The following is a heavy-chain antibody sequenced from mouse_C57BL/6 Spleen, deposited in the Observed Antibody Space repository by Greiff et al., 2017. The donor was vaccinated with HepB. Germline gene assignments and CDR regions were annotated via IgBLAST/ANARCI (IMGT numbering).Heavy chain of an antibody. J-gene: IGHJ1*03. D-gene: IGHD1-1*01. CDR2: INPSTGGT. V-gene: IGHV1-42*01. CDR1: GYSFTGYY. CDR3: ARIYYYGLRYFDV. Sequence: EVQLQQSGPELVKPGASVKISCKASGYSFTGYYMNWVKQSPEKSLEWIGEINPSTGGTTYNQKFKAKATLTVDKSSSTAYMQLKSLTSEDSAVYYCARIYYYGLRYFDVWGTGTTVTVSS.